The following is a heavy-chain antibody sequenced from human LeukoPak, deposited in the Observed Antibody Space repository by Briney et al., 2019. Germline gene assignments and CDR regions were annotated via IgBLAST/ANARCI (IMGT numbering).Heavy chain of an antibody. V-gene: IGHV1-2*07. CDR3: ARVMLGSYYSDAFDI. D-gene: IGHD1-26*01. CDR1: GYTFTGYY. Sequence: GASVKVSCKASGYTFTGYYMHWVRQAPGQGLEWMGWINPNSVGTNYAHKFQGRVTMTRDTSISTAYMELSRLRSDDTAVYYCARVMLGSYYSDAFDIWGQGTMVTVSS. J-gene: IGHJ3*02. CDR2: INPNSVGT.